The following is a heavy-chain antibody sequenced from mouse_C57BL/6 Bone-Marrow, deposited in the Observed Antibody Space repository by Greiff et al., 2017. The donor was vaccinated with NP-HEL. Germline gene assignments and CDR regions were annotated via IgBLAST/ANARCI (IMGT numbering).Heavy chain of an antibody. V-gene: IGHV1-15*01. CDR3: TRLWPRDY. Sequence: VQLQQSGADLVRPGASVTLSCKASGYTFTDYEMHWVKPTPAHGLEWIGAIYSESGGTAYNQKFKGKAILTADKSSSTAYMELRSLTSEDSAVYYCTRLWPRDYWGQGTTLTVSS. CDR1: GYTFTDYE. CDR2: IYSESGGT. D-gene: IGHD1-1*02. J-gene: IGHJ2*01.